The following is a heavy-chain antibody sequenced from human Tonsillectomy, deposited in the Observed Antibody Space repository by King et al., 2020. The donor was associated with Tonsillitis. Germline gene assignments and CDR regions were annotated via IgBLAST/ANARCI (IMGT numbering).Heavy chain of an antibody. CDR1: GFTFNEYA. CDR3: AKDREIEGATKALDY. Sequence: VQLVESGGGLVQPGRSLRLSCAASGFTFNEYAMHWVRQAPGKGLEWVSGISWNSGGKDYADSVKGRFTISRDNAKNSLYLQMNSLRVEDTALYYCAKDREIEGATKALDYWGQGTLVTVSS. V-gene: IGHV3-9*01. CDR2: ISWNSGGK. D-gene: IGHD1-26*01. J-gene: IGHJ4*02.